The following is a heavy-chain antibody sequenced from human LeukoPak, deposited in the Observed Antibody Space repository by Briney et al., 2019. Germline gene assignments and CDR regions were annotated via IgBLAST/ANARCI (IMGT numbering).Heavy chain of an antibody. D-gene: IGHD4-17*01. J-gene: IGHJ5*02. CDR2: IYYSGST. CDR1: GFTFSSYA. V-gene: IGHV4-39*01. CDR3: ARHPGHYGGYSWFDP. Sequence: GSLRLSCAASGFTFSSYAMSWVRQPPGKGLEWIGSIYYSGSTYYNPSLKSRVTISVDTSKNQFSLKLSSVTAADTAVYYCARHPGHYGGYSWFDPWGQGTLVTVSS.